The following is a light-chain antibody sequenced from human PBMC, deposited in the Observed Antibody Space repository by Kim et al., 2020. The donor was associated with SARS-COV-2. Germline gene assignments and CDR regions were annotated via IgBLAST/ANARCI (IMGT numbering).Light chain of an antibody. J-gene: IGKJ2*03. CDR2: SAS. CDR1: QSIRKSY. CDR3: QQYGSSLMYS. V-gene: IGKV3-20*01. Sequence: SPGERATLSCRASQSIRKSYIARYQRRPGQTPRRLIYSASTRGTGIPDRFSGSVSGTDFTLTFSRLEHEDLAVYYYQQYGSSLMYSFGQGTKLEI.